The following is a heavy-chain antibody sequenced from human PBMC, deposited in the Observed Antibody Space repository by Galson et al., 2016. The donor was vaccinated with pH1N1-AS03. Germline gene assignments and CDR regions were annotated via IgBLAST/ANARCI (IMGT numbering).Heavy chain of an antibody. CDR3: ARHGEPATLSGWFDP. CDR2: IDPRDSDT. D-gene: IGHD1-26*01. Sequence: QSGAEVKKPGESLKISCKASGYNFTNYWIGWVRQIPGKGLEWMGIIDPRDSDTRYSPSFQGQVTISVDKSFSTAYIQWGSLKASDTAMYYCARHGEPATLSGWFDPWGQGTLVTVSS. V-gene: IGHV5-51*01. CDR1: GYNFTNYW. J-gene: IGHJ5*02.